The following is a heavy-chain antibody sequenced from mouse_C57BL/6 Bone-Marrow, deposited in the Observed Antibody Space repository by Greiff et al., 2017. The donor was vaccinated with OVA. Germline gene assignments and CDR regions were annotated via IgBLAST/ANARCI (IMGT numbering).Heavy chain of an antibody. J-gene: IGHJ3*01. CDR2: ISYDGSN. CDR1: GYSITSGYY. V-gene: IGHV3-6*01. CDR3: ARDSSGYRFAY. D-gene: IGHD3-2*02. Sequence: EVKLMESGPGLVKPSQSLSLTCSVTGYSITSGYYWNWLRQFPGNKLEWMGYISYDGSNNYNPSLKNRISITRDTSKNQFFLKLNSVTTEDTATYYCARDSSGYRFAYWGQGTLVTVSA.